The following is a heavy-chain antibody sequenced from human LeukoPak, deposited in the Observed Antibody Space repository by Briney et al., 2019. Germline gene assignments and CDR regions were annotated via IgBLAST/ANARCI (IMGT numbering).Heavy chain of an antibody. J-gene: IGHJ1*01. CDR1: GGSISSSSYY. Sequence: SETLSLTCTVSGGSISSSSYYWGWIRHPPGKGLEWIGSIYYSGSTYYNPSLKSRVTISVDTSKNQFSLKLSSVTAADTAVYYCARHYYSSGWLYFQHWGQGTLVTVSS. D-gene: IGHD6-19*01. CDR3: ARHYYSSGWLYFQH. V-gene: IGHV4-39*01. CDR2: IYYSGST.